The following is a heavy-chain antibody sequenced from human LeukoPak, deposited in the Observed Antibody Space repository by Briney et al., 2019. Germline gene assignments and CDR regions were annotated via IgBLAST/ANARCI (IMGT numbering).Heavy chain of an antibody. J-gene: IGHJ3*02. CDR1: GVSISSYY. V-gene: IGHV4-59*01. CDR3: ARDSYYDTSGYFNDTFDM. Sequence: SETLSLTCTVSGVSISSYYWSWIRQPPGKGLEWIGHISDSGDTNYNPSLKSRVTMSVDTSKKQFSLKLSSVTTADTAVYYCARDSYYDTSGYFNDTFDMWGQGTLVTVSS. CDR2: ISDSGDT. D-gene: IGHD3-22*01.